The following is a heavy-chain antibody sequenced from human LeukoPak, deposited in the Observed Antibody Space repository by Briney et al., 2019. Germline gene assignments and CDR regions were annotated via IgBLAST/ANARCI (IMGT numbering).Heavy chain of an antibody. CDR2: IYYSGST. CDR3: ARYSSGFGFDP. V-gene: IGHV4-59*01. J-gene: IGHJ5*02. Sequence: PSETLSLTCTVSGGSISSYYWSWIRQPPGKGLEWIGYIYYSGSTNYNPSLKSRVTISVDTSKNQFSLKLSSVTAADTAVYYCARYSSGFGFDPWGQGTLVTVSS. D-gene: IGHD6-19*01. CDR1: GGSISSYY.